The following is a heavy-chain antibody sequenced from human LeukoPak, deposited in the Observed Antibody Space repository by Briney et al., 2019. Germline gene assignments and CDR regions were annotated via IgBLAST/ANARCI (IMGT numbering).Heavy chain of an antibody. CDR2: ISGSGGST. J-gene: IGHJ4*02. CDR3: ARARYSDF. V-gene: IGHV3-23*01. Sequence: GGSLRLSCAASGFIFSSYAMSWVRQAPGKGLEWVSAISGSGGSTYYADSVKGRFTISRDNAKNSLYLQMNSLRGEDTAVYYCARARYSDFWGQGTLVTVSS. CDR1: GFIFSSYA.